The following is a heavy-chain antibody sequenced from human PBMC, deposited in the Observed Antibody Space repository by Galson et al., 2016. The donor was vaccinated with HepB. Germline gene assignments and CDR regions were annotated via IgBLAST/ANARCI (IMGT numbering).Heavy chain of an antibody. V-gene: IGHV4-34*01. J-gene: IGHJ1*01. Sequence: SETLSLTCAVYGGSFSGYYWTWIRQSPGKGLEWIGEINHSGSTNYNPSLKGRVTISVDTSKNQFSLKLSSVTAADTAVYYCARTRTLIAARGHLRYFQHWGQGTLVTVSS. CDR2: INHSGST. CDR3: ARTRTLIAARGHLRYFQH. D-gene: IGHD6-6*01. CDR1: GGSFSGYY.